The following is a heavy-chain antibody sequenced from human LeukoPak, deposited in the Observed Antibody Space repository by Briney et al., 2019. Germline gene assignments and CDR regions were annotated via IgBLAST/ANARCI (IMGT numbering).Heavy chain of an antibody. Sequence: SVKVSCKASGFTFTSSAVQWVRQARGQRLEWIGWIVVGSGNTSYAQKFQERVTITRDMSTSTAYMELSSLRSEDTAVYYCAAAVLLWFGEAEKRAIGTFDIWGQGTMVTVSS. D-gene: IGHD3-10*01. V-gene: IGHV1-58*01. CDR1: GFTFTSSA. CDR2: IVVGSGNT. CDR3: AAAVLLWFGEAEKRAIGTFDI. J-gene: IGHJ3*02.